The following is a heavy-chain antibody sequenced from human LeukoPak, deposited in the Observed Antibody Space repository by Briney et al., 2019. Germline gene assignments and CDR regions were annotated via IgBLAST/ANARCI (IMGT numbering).Heavy chain of an antibody. D-gene: IGHD4-11*01. CDR1: GGSISSGSYY. Sequence: SETLSLTCTVSGGSISSGSYYWSWIRQPAGKGLEWIGRIYTSGSTNYNPSLKSRVTISVDTSKNQFSLKLSSVTAADTAVYYCARGSNYEGDYWGQGTLVTVSS. CDR2: IYTSGST. J-gene: IGHJ4*02. CDR3: ARGSNYEGDY. V-gene: IGHV4-61*02.